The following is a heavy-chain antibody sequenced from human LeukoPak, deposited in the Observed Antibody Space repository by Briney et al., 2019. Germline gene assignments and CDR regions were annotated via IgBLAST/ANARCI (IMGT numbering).Heavy chain of an antibody. V-gene: IGHV3-23*01. J-gene: IGHJ4*02. D-gene: IGHD4/OR15-4a*01. Sequence: GSLRLSCAASGFTFSSYAMSWVRQAPGKGLEWVSAISGSGGSTYYADSVKGRFTISRDNSKNTLYLQMNSLRAEDTAVYYCANEPYLLTMGDYFGYWGQGTLVTVSS. CDR1: GFTFSSYA. CDR2: ISGSGGST. CDR3: ANEPYLLTMGDYFGY.